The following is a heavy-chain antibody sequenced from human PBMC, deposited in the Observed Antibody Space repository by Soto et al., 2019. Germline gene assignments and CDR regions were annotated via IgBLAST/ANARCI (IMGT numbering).Heavy chain of an antibody. J-gene: IGHJ5*02. CDR2: IYPGDSDT. Sequence: GESLKISCKGSGYSFTSYWIGWVRQMPGKGLEWMGIIYPGDSDTRYSPSFQGQVTISADKSISTAYLQWSSLKASDTAMYYCARRPGYCSCGSCYSGNWFDPWGQGTLVTVSS. D-gene: IGHD2-15*01. CDR1: GYSFTSYW. CDR3: ARRPGYCSCGSCYSGNWFDP. V-gene: IGHV5-51*01.